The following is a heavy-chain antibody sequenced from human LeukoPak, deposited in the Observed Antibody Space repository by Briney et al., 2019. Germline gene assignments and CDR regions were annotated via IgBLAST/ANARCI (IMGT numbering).Heavy chain of an antibody. CDR2: INWNGGST. Sequence: GGSLRLSCAASGFTFDDYGTSWVRQAPGKGLEWVSGINWNGGSTGYADSVKGRFTISRDNAKNSLYLQMNSLRAEDTAVYYCARHTIIAAAGFDYWGQGTLVTVSS. CDR3: ARHTIIAAAGFDY. J-gene: IGHJ4*02. V-gene: IGHV3-20*04. CDR1: GFTFDDYG. D-gene: IGHD6-13*01.